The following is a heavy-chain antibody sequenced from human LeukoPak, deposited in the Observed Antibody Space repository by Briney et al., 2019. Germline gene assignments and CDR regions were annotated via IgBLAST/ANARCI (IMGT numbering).Heavy chain of an antibody. CDR3: AKADSSGCLGYFQH. D-gene: IGHD6-19*01. CDR2: IRGSGGST. J-gene: IGHJ1*01. Sequence: GGSLRLFCAASGFTFSSYAMSWVRQAPGKGLEWVSAIRGSGGSTYYAGSVKGRFTISRDNSENTLYLHMNSLRVEDTAVYYCAKADSSGCLGYFQHWGQGTLITVSS. V-gene: IGHV3-23*01. CDR1: GFTFSSYA.